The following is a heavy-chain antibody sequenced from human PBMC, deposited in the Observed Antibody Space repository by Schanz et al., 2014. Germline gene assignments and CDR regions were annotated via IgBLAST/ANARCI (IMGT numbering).Heavy chain of an antibody. CDR3: ARDDRAYYYGMDV. D-gene: IGHD3-22*01. Sequence: QVQLVQSGAEVKKPGASVKVSCKASGYTFTDYGLSWVRQAPGQGLEWMGWINPNTGGTNFAQKFQGWVTVTRDTSISTVYMELSRVTYEDTAVYYCARDDRAYYYGMDVWGQGTTVTVSS. CDR1: GYTFTDYG. CDR2: INPNTGGT. J-gene: IGHJ6*02. V-gene: IGHV1-2*04.